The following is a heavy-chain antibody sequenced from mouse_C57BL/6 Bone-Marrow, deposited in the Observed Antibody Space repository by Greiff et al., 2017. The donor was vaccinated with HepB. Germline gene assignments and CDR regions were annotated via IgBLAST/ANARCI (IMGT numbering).Heavy chain of an antibody. Sequence: EVKLMESGAELVKPGASVKLSCTASGFNIKDYYMHWVKQRTEQGLEWIGRIDPEDGETKYAPKFQGKATITADTSSNTAYLQLSSLTSEDTAVYYCATPYDYDSWFAYWGQGTLVTVSA. V-gene: IGHV14-2*01. CDR2: IDPEDGET. CDR1: GFNIKDYY. J-gene: IGHJ3*01. CDR3: ATPYDYDSWFAY. D-gene: IGHD2-4*01.